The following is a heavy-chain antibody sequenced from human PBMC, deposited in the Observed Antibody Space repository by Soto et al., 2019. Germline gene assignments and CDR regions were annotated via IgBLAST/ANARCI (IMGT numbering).Heavy chain of an antibody. V-gene: IGHV4-34*01. J-gene: IGHJ6*02. D-gene: IGHD6-13*01. CDR3: ARGGSSSWKGGMDV. Sequence: SPTLSLTCAVYGGSFSGYYWSWIRQPPGKGLEWIGEINHSGSTNYNPSLKSRVTISVDTSKNQFSLKLSSVTAADTAVYYCARGGSSSWKGGMDVWGQGTTVTVSS. CDR1: GGSFSGYY. CDR2: INHSGST.